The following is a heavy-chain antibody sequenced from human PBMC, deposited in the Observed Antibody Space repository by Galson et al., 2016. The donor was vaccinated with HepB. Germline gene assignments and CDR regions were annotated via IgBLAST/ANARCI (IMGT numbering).Heavy chain of an antibody. CDR1: GFTFNDYY. J-gene: IGHJ6*02. V-gene: IGHV3-11*06. CDR3: ARESSYYYNALDV. Sequence: SLRLSCAASGFTFNDYYMSWIRQAPGKGLEWISYISASSGNTNYADSVKGRFTISRDNAKNSLYLQMNSLRAEDTAVYYCARESSYYYNALDVWGQGTTVTVSS. CDR2: ISASSGNT.